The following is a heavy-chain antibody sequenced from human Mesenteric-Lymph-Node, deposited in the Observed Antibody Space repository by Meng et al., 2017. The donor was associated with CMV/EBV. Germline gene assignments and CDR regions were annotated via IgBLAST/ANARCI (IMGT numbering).Heavy chain of an antibody. Sequence: GGSLRLSCAASGFSVNYIYMSWVRQAPGKGLEWVSIMYSGGTTYYADSVKGRFTISRDNSKNTLFLQMNNLAAEDTAMYYCARDGMLSGSYFGRDDYFDYWGQGTLVTVSS. D-gene: IGHD1-26*01. V-gene: IGHV3-53*01. CDR1: GFSVNYIY. J-gene: IGHJ4*02. CDR3: ARDGMLSGSYFGRDDYFDY. CDR2: MYSGGTT.